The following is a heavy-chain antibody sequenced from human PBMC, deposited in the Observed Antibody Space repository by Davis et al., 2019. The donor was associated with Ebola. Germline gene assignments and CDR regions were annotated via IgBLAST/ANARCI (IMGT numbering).Heavy chain of an antibody. CDR2: IYYNGRT. V-gene: IGHV4-39*07. Sequence: SETLSLTCTVSGGSISSSSYCWDWIRQPPGKGLEWIGTIYYNGRTYYNSSLESRVTISLDTSKNQFSLKLSSVTAADTAVYYCARGRRPPNWHFDLWGRGTLVSVSS. CDR1: GGSISSSSYC. CDR3: ARGRRPPNWHFDL. J-gene: IGHJ2*01.